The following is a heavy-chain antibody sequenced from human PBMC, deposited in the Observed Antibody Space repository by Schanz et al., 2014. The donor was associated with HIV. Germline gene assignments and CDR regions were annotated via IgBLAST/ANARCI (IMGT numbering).Heavy chain of an antibody. CDR2: IFYSGNT. CDR3: ARVYGDPLYHFAY. Sequence: QVQLQESGPGLVKPSQTLSLTCTVSGGSISSRDFYWNWIRQHPGKGLEWMGYIFYSGNTHYNPSVKSRVTISVDTSKNQLSLELTSVTAADTAMYYCARVYGDPLYHFAYGGQGTLVTVSS. V-gene: IGHV4-31*03. J-gene: IGHJ4*02. CDR1: GGSISSRDFY. D-gene: IGHD4-17*01.